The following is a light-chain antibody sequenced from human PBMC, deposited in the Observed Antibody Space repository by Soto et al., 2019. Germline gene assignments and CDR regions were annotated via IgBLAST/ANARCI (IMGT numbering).Light chain of an antibody. CDR2: DVT. V-gene: IGLV2-14*03. CDR1: SSDIGSYDY. Sequence: QSALTQPASVSGSPGQSITISCTGSSSDIGSYDYVSWYQHHPGKAPQLIIYDVTNRPSGVSTRFSGSKSGNRASLTISGRQAEDEADYYCSSYTTTFTGVIFGGGTKLTVL. CDR3: SSYTTTFTGVI. J-gene: IGLJ2*01.